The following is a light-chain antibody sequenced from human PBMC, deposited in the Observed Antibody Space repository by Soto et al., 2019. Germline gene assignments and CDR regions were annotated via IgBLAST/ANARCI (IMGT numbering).Light chain of an antibody. CDR3: QSYDISLSVSVI. V-gene: IGLV1-40*01. CDR2: GNS. Sequence: SVLTQPPSVSGAPGQRVTISCTGSSSNIGAGYDVQWYQQLPGAAPKLLIFGNSNRPSGVPDRFSGSRSGTSASLAITGLQAEDEDDYFCQSYDISLSVSVIFGGGTKVTVL. J-gene: IGLJ2*01. CDR1: SSNIGAGYD.